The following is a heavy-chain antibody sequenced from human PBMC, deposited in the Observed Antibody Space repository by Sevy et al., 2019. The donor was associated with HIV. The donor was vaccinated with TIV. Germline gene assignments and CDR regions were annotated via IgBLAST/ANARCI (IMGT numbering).Heavy chain of an antibody. CDR2: INPNNGGT. D-gene: IGHD2-21*02. V-gene: IGHV1-2*02. CDR1: GYNFTGQY. Sequence: ASVKVSCKASGYNFTGQYMHWVRQAPGQGLEWMGWINPNNGGTDFAQKFQGRVTMTRDTSISTAYMELSSLRSDDTAVYYCARDGGSVVVTPFDYWGQGTLVTVSS. CDR3: ARDGGSVVVTPFDY. J-gene: IGHJ4*02.